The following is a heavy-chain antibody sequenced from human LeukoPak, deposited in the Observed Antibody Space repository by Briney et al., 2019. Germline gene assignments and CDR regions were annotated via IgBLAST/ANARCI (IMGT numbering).Heavy chain of an antibody. CDR1: GFTFSSYA. J-gene: IGHJ6*02. CDR2: ISYDGSNK. V-gene: IGHV3-30*04. CDR3: ARALPPYYYYGMDV. Sequence: PGGSLRLSCAASGFTFSSYAMHWVRQAPGKGLEWVAVISYDGSNKYYADSVKGRFTISRDNSKNTLYLQMNSLRAEDTAVYYCARALPPYYYYGMDVWGQGTTVTVSS.